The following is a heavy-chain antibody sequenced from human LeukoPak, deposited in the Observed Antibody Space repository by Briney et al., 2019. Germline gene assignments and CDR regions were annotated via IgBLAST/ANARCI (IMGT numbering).Heavy chain of an antibody. CDR1: GFTFRCYN. Sequence: GGSLRLSCAVSGFTFRCYNMHWVRQAPGKGLEWVSSISRGNSYIYYADSLKGRFTISRDDAKSSLYLQMNSLRADDTAMYYCTRVGYYDSSGYYPVPFDNWGQGTLVTVSS. CDR3: TRVGYYDSSGYYPVPFDN. D-gene: IGHD3-22*01. V-gene: IGHV3-21*01. CDR2: ISRGNSYI. J-gene: IGHJ4*02.